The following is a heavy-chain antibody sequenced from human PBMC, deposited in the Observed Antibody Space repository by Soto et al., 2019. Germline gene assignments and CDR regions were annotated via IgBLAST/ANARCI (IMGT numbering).Heavy chain of an antibody. Sequence: PGGSLRLSCAASGFTFSSYSMNWVRQAPGEGLEWVSSISSSSSYIYYADSAKGRFTISRDNAKNSLYLQMNSLRAEDTAVYYCARDLRIEFGVDFDYWGQGTLVTVSS. J-gene: IGHJ4*02. CDR2: ISSSSSYI. CDR3: ARDLRIEFGVDFDY. V-gene: IGHV3-21*01. D-gene: IGHD3-3*01. CDR1: GFTFSSYS.